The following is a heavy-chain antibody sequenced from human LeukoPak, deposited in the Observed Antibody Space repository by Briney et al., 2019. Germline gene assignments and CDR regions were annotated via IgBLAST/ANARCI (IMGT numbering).Heavy chain of an antibody. V-gene: IGHV1-46*01. J-gene: IGHJ4*02. CDR1: GYTFTSYY. CDR3: ARVGIAAAGFDY. D-gene: IGHD6-13*01. Sequence: VASVKVSCKASGYTFTSYYMHWVRQAPGQGLEWMGIINPSGGSTSYAQKFQGRVTMTRDMSTSTVYMELSSLRSEDTAVYYCARVGIAAAGFDYWGQGTLVTVSS. CDR2: INPSGGST.